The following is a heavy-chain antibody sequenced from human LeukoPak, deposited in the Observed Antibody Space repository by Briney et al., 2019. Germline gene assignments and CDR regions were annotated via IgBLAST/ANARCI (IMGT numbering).Heavy chain of an antibody. V-gene: IGHV1-2*02. J-gene: IGHJ3*02. CDR2: INPNSGGT. CDR1: GYTFTGYY. CDR3: AREYYDSSGYYYVIYAFDI. Sequence: GASVKVSCKASGYTFTGYYMHWVRQAPGQGLEWMGWINPNSGGTNYAQKFQGRVTMTRDTSISTAYMELSRLRSDDTAVYYCAREYYDSSGYYYVIYAFDIWGQGTMVTVSS. D-gene: IGHD3-22*01.